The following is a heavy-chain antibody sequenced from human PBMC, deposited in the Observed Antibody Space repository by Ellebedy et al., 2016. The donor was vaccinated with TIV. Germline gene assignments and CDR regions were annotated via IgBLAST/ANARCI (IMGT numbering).Heavy chain of an antibody. J-gene: IGHJ4*02. D-gene: IGHD3-10*01. CDR1: GFTFSNYD. V-gene: IGHV3-13*01. CDR2: IATAGDT. CDR3: ARASGYGLDC. Sequence: GESLKISXAVSGFTFSNYDMHWVRQITGKSLEWVSTIATAGDTYFPGSVKGRFTISRDNAKNSLYLHMNSLRAGDTAVYYCARASGYGLDCWGQGTLVTVSS.